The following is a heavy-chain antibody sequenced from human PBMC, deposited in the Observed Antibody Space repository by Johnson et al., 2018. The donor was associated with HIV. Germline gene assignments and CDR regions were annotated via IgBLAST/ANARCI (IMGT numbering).Heavy chain of an antibody. J-gene: IGHJ3*02. V-gene: IGHV3-43*02. CDR2: ISWDGGST. CDR1: GFTFDDYA. CDR3: ARDSGIAGASGAFDI. Sequence: VQLVESGGGLVQPGRSLRLSCAASGFTFDDYAMHWVRQAPGKGLEWVSLISWDGGSTYYADSVKGRFTISRDNSKNSLYLQMHSLRTEDTALYYCARDSGIAGASGAFDIWGQGTMVTVSS. D-gene: IGHD6-25*01.